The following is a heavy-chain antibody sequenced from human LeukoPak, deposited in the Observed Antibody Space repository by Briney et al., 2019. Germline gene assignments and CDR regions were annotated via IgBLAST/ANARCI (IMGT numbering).Heavy chain of an antibody. CDR2: ISCGGTT. CDR3: AREDYDILTGYSDRWFDP. V-gene: IGHV3-53*01. CDR1: GFTVSSNY. Sequence: GGSLRLSCAASGFTVSSNYMSWVRQAPGKGLEWVSVISCGGTTYYADSVKGRFTISRDNSKNTLYLQMNSLRAEDTAVYYCAREDYDILTGYSDRWFDPWGQGTLVTVSS. D-gene: IGHD3-9*01. J-gene: IGHJ5*02.